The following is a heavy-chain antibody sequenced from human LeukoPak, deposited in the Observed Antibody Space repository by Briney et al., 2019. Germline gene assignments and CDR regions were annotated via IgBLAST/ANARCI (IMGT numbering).Heavy chain of an antibody. Sequence: GGSLRLSCAASGFTFDDYAMHWVRQAPGKGLEWVSLISGDGGSTYYADSVKGRSTISRDNSKNSLYPQMNSLRTEDTALYYCAKDIHYYDSSGYRKDDAFDIWGQGTMVTVSS. CDR1: GFTFDDYA. D-gene: IGHD3-22*01. V-gene: IGHV3-43*02. J-gene: IGHJ3*02. CDR2: ISGDGGST. CDR3: AKDIHYYDSSGYRKDDAFDI.